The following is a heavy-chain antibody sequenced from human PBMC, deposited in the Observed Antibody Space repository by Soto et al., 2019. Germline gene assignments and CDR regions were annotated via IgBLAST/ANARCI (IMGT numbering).Heavy chain of an antibody. CDR3: ARIPRYSFPTSDALDP. Sequence: SVKVSCKASGGTFYTYTFSWVRQAPGQGLEWMGSITPIYPTTNYAEKFQGRLTVTADGSTSTAYMELSSLTSDDTAVYYCARIPRYSFPTSDALDPWGQGTPVTVSS. CDR1: GGTFYTYT. D-gene: IGHD5-18*01. CDR2: ITPIYPTT. J-gene: IGHJ5*02. V-gene: IGHV1-69*13.